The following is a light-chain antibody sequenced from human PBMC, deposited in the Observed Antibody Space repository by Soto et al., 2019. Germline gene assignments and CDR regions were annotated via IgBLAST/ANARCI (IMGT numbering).Light chain of an antibody. Sequence: QSVLTQPASVSGSPGQSITISCTGTSSDVGGYNYVSWYRQHPGKAPKLMIYEVSNRPSGFSNRFSGSKSGNTASLTISGLQAEDEADYYRSSYTGSSPLYVFGTGTKVTVL. J-gene: IGLJ1*01. CDR3: SSYTGSSPLYV. CDR2: EVS. CDR1: SSDVGGYNY. V-gene: IGLV2-14*01.